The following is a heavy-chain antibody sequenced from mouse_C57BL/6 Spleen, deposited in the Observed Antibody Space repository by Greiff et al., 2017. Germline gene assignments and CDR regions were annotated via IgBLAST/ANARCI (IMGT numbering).Heavy chain of an antibody. Sequence: EVKLQESGPELVKPGASVKISCKASGYSFTDYNMNWVKQSNGKSLEWIGVINPNYGTTSYNQKFKGKATLTVDPSSSTAYMQLNSLTSEDSAVYYCARSLPYGSLRITYAMDYWGQGTSVTVSS. CDR2: INPNYGTT. J-gene: IGHJ4*01. CDR1: GYSFTDYN. V-gene: IGHV1-39*01. D-gene: IGHD1-1*01. CDR3: ARSLPYGSLRITYAMDY.